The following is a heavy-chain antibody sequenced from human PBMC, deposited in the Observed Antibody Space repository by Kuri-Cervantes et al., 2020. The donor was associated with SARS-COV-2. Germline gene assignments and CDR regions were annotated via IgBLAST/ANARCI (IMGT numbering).Heavy chain of an antibody. CDR1: GGSISSSSYY. D-gene: IGHD4-17*01. Sequence: SCTVSGGSISSSSYYWGWIRQPAGKGLEWIGRIYTSGSTNYNPSLKSRVTISVDTSKNQFSLKLSSVTAADTAVYYCAYTTVTGYFQHWGQGTLVTVSS. V-gene: IGHV4-61*02. CDR2: IYTSGST. J-gene: IGHJ1*01. CDR3: AYTTVTGYFQH.